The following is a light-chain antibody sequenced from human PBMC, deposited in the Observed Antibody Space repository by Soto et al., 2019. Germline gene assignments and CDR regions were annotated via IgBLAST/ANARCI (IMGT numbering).Light chain of an antibody. J-gene: IGKJ2*02. V-gene: IGKV3-15*01. Sequence: EIVMTQSPATLSVSPGERATLSCRASQTVSNNLAWYQQKPGQAPRLLIYGASSRDTGIPARFSGSGSGTDFTLTISSLQSEDFAVYYCQQYNNWPGTFGQGTKLEIK. CDR3: QQYNNWPGT. CDR1: QTVSNN. CDR2: GAS.